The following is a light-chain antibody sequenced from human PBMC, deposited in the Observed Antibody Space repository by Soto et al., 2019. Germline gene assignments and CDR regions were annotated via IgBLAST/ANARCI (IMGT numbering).Light chain of an antibody. CDR2: GAS. J-gene: IGKJ2*01. Sequence: EIVMTQSPATLSVSPGERATLTCRASQSVSSNLAWYQQKPGQAPRLLIYGASTRATGIPARFSGSGSGTEFTLTISSLQSEAFAVYYCQQYNNWPPYTFGQGTKPEIK. CDR3: QQYNNWPPYT. V-gene: IGKV3-15*01. CDR1: QSVSSN.